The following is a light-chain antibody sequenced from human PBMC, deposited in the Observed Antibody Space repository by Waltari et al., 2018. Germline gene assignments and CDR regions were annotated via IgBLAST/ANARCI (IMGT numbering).Light chain of an antibody. V-gene: IGLV3-19*01. Sequence: SSELTQDPAVSVALGQTVRITCQGDSLRSYYASWYQQKPGQAPLLVIFGKNSRPSCFPDRFSGSSSVNTVSLTITGAQAEDEADYYCNSRDSSGNRVVFGGGTKLTVL. J-gene: IGLJ2*01. CDR3: NSRDSSGNRVV. CDR2: GKN. CDR1: SLRSYY.